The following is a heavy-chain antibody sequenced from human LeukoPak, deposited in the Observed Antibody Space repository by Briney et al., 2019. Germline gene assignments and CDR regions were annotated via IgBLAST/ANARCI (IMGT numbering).Heavy chain of an antibody. CDR1: GFTFSTYA. D-gene: IGHD6-19*01. CDR3: AKDRRNIAVAGIIDY. V-gene: IGHV3-23*01. Sequence: GGSLRLSCAASGFTFSTYAMSWVRQAPGKGLEWVSAISGSGGSTYYADSVKGRFTISRDNSKDTLYMQMNSLRAEDTAVYYCAKDRRNIAVAGIIDYWGQGILVTVSS. J-gene: IGHJ4*02. CDR2: ISGSGGST.